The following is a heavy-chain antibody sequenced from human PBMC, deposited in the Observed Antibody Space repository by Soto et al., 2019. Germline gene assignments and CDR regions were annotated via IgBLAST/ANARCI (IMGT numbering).Heavy chain of an antibody. D-gene: IGHD6-13*01. CDR1: GFTFSSYA. CDR3: ARGAYGVSGHSSSWKN. CDR2: ISYDGSNK. V-gene: IGHV3-30-3*01. Sequence: QVQLVESGGGVVQPGRSLRLSCEASGFTFSSYAMHWVRQAPGKGLEWVAVISYDGSNKYYADSVKGRFTISRDNSKNTLYLQMNSLRAEDTAVYYCARGAYGVSGHSSSWKNWGQGTLVTVSS. J-gene: IGHJ4*02.